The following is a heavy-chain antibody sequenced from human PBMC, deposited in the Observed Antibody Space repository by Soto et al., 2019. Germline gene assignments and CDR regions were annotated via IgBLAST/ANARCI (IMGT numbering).Heavy chain of an antibody. V-gene: IGHV4-30-4*01. CDR3: ARGRYCLTGRCFPNWFDS. D-gene: IGHD7-27*01. Sequence: PSETLSLTCSFSCDSICNLDYFWAWIRQPPGQALEYIGYIYKSATTYYNPSFESRVAISVGTSKSQFSLNVTSVTAADTAVYFCARGRYCLTGRCFPNWFDSWGQGALVTVSS. CDR2: IYKSATT. J-gene: IGHJ5*01. CDR1: CDSICNLDYF.